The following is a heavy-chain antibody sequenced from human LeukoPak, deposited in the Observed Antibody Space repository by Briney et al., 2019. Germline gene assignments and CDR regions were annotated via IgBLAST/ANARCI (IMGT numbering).Heavy chain of an antibody. V-gene: IGHV3-64*01. CDR2: ISSNGGST. CDR3: ARHPNYYYMDV. Sequence: GGSLRLSCAASGFTFSNAWMSWVRQATGKGLEYVSAISSNGGSTYYANSVKGRFTISRDNSKNTLYLQMGSLRAEDMAVYYCARHPNYYYMDVWGKGTTVTVSS. CDR1: GFTFSNAW. J-gene: IGHJ6*03.